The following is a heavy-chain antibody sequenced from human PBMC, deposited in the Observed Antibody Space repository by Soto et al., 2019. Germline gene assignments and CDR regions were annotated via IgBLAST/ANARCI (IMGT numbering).Heavy chain of an antibody. CDR2: ISVSVGST. V-gene: IGHV3-23*01. CDR3: AKRDDPHSTSNGYFYNH. J-gene: IGHJ5*02. CDR1: GFPFAPST. D-gene: IGHD5-18*01. Sequence: EVQLLQSGGGLVQPGGSLTLSCGVSGFPFAPSTMSWVRQAPGKGLEWVSTISVSVGSTYSADSVQGRFTVSSDISDNTLFSRMTRLTADEAAVSFGAKRDDPHSTSNGYFYNHWGRGVLVTVSS.